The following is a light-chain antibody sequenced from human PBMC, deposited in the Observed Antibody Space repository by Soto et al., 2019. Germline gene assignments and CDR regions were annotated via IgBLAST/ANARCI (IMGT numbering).Light chain of an antibody. CDR1: QSLVYNDGNTY. Sequence: DVVMTQSPLSLPVTLGQPASISCRSSQSLVYNDGNTYLNWLQQRPGQSPRRLIYKVSNRDSGVPDRFSGSGSGTDFTLKISRVEAEDVGVYYCMQGTHWPPITFGQGTRLEIK. J-gene: IGKJ5*01. V-gene: IGKV2-30*01. CDR3: MQGTHWPPIT. CDR2: KVS.